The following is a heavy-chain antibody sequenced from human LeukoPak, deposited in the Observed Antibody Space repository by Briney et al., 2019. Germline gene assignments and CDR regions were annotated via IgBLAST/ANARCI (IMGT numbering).Heavy chain of an antibody. CDR3: SRGYSHGFAE. D-gene: IGHD5-18*01. CDR1: GYTFTGYH. J-gene: IGHJ4*02. CDR2: INPNSGGT. V-gene: IGHV1-2*02. Sequence: GSVKDSCKASGYTFTGYHIHWVRQAPGRGLEWVGWINPNSGGTNYAKMLQGRATMTRDTSISTAYMELSRLRSDDTAAYYCSRGYSHGFAEWGEGTLVTVSS.